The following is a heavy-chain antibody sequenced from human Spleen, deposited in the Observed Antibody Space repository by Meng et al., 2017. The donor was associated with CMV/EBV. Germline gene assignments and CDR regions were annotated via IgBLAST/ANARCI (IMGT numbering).Heavy chain of an antibody. V-gene: IGHV1-69*05. Sequence: SVKVSCKASGGTFSSYAISWVRQAPGQGLEWMGGIIPIFGTANYAQKFQGRVTMTRNTSISTAYMELSSLRSEDTAVYYCASTPDSSSTHWGQGTLVTVSS. CDR1: GGTFSSYA. CDR2: IIPIFGTA. D-gene: IGHD6-6*01. CDR3: ASTPDSSSTH. J-gene: IGHJ4*02.